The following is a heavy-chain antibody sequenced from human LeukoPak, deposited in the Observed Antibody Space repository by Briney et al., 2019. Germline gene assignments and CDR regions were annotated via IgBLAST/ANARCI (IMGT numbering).Heavy chain of an antibody. CDR2: ISYDGSNK. D-gene: IGHD3-22*01. CDR1: GFTFSSYA. V-gene: IGHV3-30-3*01. CDR3: ARTRDYYGSSGYNY. Sequence: GGSLRLSCAASGFTFSSYAMHWVRQAPGKGLEWVAVISYDGSNKYYADSVKGRFTISRDNSKNTLYLQMNSLRAEDTAVYYCARTRDYYGSSGYNYWGQGTLVTVSS. J-gene: IGHJ4*02.